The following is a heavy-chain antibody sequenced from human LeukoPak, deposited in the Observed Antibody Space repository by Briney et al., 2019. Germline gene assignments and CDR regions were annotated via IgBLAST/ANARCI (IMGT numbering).Heavy chain of an antibody. CDR2: ITSNGDNT. D-gene: IGHD5-24*01. CDR3: APLGRDASNQIRYN. Sequence: GGSLRLSCAASGFTFSTYAMHWVRQAPGKGLEYVSSITSNGDNTFYANSVKGRFTISRDNSKNTLYLQMGSLRAEDMAVYYCAPLGRDASNQIRYNWGQGTLVTVSS. CDR1: GFTFSTYA. V-gene: IGHV3-64*01. J-gene: IGHJ4*02.